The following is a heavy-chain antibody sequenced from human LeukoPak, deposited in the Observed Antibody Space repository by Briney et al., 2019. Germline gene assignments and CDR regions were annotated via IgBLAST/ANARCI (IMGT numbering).Heavy chain of an antibody. CDR1: GFTVSSNY. CDR3: AIEMTTVTTGLMDV. Sequence: GGSLRLSCAASGFTVSSNYMSWVRQAPGKGLEWVSVIYSGGSTYYADSVKGRFTISRDNSKNTLYLQMNSLRAEDTAVYYCAIEMTTVTTGLMDVWGKGTTVTVSS. V-gene: IGHV3-66*01. D-gene: IGHD4-11*01. J-gene: IGHJ6*03. CDR2: IYSGGST.